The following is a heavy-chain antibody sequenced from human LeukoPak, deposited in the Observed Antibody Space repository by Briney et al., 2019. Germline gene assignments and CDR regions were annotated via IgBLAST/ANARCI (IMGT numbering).Heavy chain of an antibody. CDR1: GYTFTSYG. D-gene: IGHD1-26*01. CDR3: ARAGFPGSPGRLYYFDY. J-gene: IGHJ4*02. V-gene: IGHV1-18*01. CDR2: ISAYNGNT. Sequence: EASVKVSCKKASGYTFTSYGISWVRQAPGQGLEWMGWISAYNGNTNFAQKLQDRVTMTTDTSTSTAYMELRSLRSDDTAVYYCARAGFPGSPGRLYYFDYWGQGTLVTVSS.